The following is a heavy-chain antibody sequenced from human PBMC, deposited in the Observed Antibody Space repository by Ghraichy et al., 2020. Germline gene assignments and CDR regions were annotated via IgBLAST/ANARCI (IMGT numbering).Heavy chain of an antibody. D-gene: IGHD1-14*01. Sequence: SETLSLTCNVSGGSIISSSYYWGWIGQPPGKGLDWIGTIYYTGSTFYNPSLQSRLTMSVDTSTNQFSLRLTSVTAADAAVYYCARNPKYNSYVVSDFWGQGTLVTVSS. J-gene: IGHJ4*02. CDR3: ARNPKYNSYVVSDF. CDR1: GGSIISSSYY. CDR2: IYYTGST. V-gene: IGHV4-39*01.